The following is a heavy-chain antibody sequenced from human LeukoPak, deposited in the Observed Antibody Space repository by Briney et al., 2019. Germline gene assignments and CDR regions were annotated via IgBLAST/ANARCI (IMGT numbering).Heavy chain of an antibody. CDR2: ISSSSTI. CDR3: AREGSSGWYLDY. V-gene: IGHV3-69-1*01. D-gene: IGHD6-19*01. Sequence: GGSLRLSCAASGFTSSDYYMNWVRQAPGKGLEWVSSISSSSTIYYADSVKGRFTISRDNAKNSLYLQMNSLRAEDTAVYYCAREGSSGWYLDYWGQGTLVTVSS. CDR1: GFTSSDYY. J-gene: IGHJ4*02.